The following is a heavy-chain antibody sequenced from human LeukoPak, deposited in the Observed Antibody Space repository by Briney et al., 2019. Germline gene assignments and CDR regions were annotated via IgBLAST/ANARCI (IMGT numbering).Heavy chain of an antibody. Sequence: ASVKVSCKASGYTFTGYYMHWVRQAPGQGLEWMGWINPNSGGTNYAQKFQGRVTMTRDTSISTAYMELSRLRSDDTAVYYCARVARTSLSITMVRGNFDYWGQGTLVTVSS. CDR3: ARVARTSLSITMVRGNFDY. CDR1: GYTFTGYY. CDR2: INPNSGGT. D-gene: IGHD3-10*01. J-gene: IGHJ4*02. V-gene: IGHV1-2*02.